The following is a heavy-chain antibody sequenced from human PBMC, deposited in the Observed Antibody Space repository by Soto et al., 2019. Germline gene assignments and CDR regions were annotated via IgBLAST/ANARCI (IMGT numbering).Heavy chain of an antibody. Sequence: GSLRLSCAASGFTFSSYEMNWVRQAPGKGLEWVSYISSSGSTIYYADSVKGRFTISRDNAKNSLYLQMNSLRAEDTAVYYCARADYYYGMDVWGQGTTVTVSS. CDR3: ARADYYYGMDV. V-gene: IGHV3-48*03. CDR1: GFTFSSYE. J-gene: IGHJ6*02. CDR2: ISSSGSTI.